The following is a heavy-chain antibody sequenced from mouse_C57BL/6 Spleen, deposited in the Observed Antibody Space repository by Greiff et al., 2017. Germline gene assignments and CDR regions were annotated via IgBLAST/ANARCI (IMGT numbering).Heavy chain of an antibody. Sequence: QVQLQQSGAELVKPGASVKLSCKASGYTFTGYGISWVKQRPGQGLEWIGEIYPRSGNTYYNEKFKGKATLTADKSSSTAQMELRSLASEDSAVYYCASSDGSSPGYFDCWGKGTSVTVSS. J-gene: IGHJ1*03. CDR3: ASSDGSSPGYFDC. D-gene: IGHD1-1*01. V-gene: IGHV1-81*01. CDR1: GYTFTGYG. CDR2: IYPRSGNT.